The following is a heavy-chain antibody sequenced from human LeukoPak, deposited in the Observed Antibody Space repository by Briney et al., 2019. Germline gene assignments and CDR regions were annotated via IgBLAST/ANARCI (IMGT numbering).Heavy chain of an antibody. J-gene: IGHJ4*02. CDR1: GGTFSSYA. CDR2: IIPFFGTA. CDR3: ARSKVIVATGPEYYFDY. Sequence: ASVKVSCKASGGTFSSYAINWMRQAPGQGLEWMGGIIPFFGTANYAQKFQGRVTITTDESTSTAYMELSSLRSEDTAVYYCARSKVIVATGPEYYFDYWGQGTLVTVSS. V-gene: IGHV1-69*05. D-gene: IGHD5-12*01.